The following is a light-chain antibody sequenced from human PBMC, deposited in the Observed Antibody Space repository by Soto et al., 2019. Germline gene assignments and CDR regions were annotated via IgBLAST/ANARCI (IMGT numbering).Light chain of an antibody. V-gene: IGKV3-20*01. J-gene: IGKJ1*01. CDR3: QQYANSRT. CDR1: QSVSSSF. CDR2: GAS. Sequence: EIVLTQSPGTRSLSPGERATLSCRASQSVSSSFLAWYQQKPGQAPRLLIYGASSRATGIPDRFSGSGSGTDFTLTISRLEPEDFALYYCQQYANSRTFGQGTKVDIK.